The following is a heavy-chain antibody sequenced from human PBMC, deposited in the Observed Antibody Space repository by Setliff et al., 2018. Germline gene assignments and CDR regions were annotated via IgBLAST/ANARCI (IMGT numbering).Heavy chain of an antibody. V-gene: IGHV3-7*01. Sequence: GGSLRLSCAASGFTFSSYWMSWVRQAPGKGLEWVANIKQDGSEKYYVDSVKGRFTISRDNAKNSLYLQMNSLRAEDTAVYYCAKVYRDYGNSVDAFDVWGQGTMVTV. CDR1: GFTFSSYW. D-gene: IGHD4-17*01. CDR3: AKVYRDYGNSVDAFDV. CDR2: IKQDGSEK. J-gene: IGHJ3*01.